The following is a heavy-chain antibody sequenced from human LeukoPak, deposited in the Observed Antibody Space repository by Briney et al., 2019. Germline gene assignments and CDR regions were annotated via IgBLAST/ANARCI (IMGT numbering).Heavy chain of an antibody. V-gene: IGHV4-61*02. CDR3: ARRGISRDAFDI. Sequence: PSETLSLTCTVSGGSISSGSYDWSWIRQPAGKGLEWIGRIYASGSTNYNPSLKRRATISVDTPKNQFSLKLSSVTDAHTAVYYWARRGISRDAFDIWGQGTMVTVSS. J-gene: IGHJ3*02. D-gene: IGHD2-8*02. CDR2: IYASGST. CDR1: GGSISSGSYD.